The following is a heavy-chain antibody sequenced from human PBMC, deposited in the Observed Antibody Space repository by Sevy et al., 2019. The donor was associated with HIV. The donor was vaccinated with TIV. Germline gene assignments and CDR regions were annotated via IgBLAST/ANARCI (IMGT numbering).Heavy chain of an antibody. CDR2: ISAYSGNT. J-gene: IGHJ4*02. V-gene: IGHV1-18*01. CDR3: ARTSSYGSGNYFDY. Sequence: ASVKVSCKASGYTFTIYGISWVRQAPEQGLEWMGWISAYSGNTNYALNLQGRVTMTTDTSTTTAYMELRSLRFDDTAVYYCARTSSYGSGNYFDYWGQGTLVTVSS. CDR1: GYTFTIYG. D-gene: IGHD3-10*01.